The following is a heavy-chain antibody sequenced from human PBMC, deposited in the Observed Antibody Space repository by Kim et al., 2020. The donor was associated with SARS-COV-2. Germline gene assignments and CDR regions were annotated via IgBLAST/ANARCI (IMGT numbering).Heavy chain of an antibody. CDR2: IYYSGST. CDR1: GGSISSSSYY. D-gene: IGHD3-9*01. CDR3: ARHVYLRYFDWYQGHAFDI. V-gene: IGHV4-39*01. Sequence: SETLSLTCTVSGGSISSSSYYWGWIRQPPGKGLEWIGSIYYSGSTYYNPSLKSRVTISVDTSKNQFSLKLSSVTAADTAVYYCARHVYLRYFDWYQGHAFDIWGQGTMVTVSS. J-gene: IGHJ3*02.